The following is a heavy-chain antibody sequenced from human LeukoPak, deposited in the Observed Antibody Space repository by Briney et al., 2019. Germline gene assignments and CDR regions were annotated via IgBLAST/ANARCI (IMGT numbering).Heavy chain of an antibody. V-gene: IGHV4-59*01. CDR3: ARVGSSWWVFDY. CDR2: IYYSGST. J-gene: IGHJ4*02. Sequence: SETLSLTCTVSGGSISSYYWSWIRQPPGKGLEWIGYIYYSGSTNYNSSLKSRVTISVDTSKNQFSLKLSSVTAADTAVYYCARVGSSWWVFDYWGQGTLVTVSS. CDR1: GGSISSYY. D-gene: IGHD6-13*01.